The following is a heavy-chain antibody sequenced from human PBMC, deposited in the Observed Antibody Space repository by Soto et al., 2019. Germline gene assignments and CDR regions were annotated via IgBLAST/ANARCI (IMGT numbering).Heavy chain of an antibody. D-gene: IGHD3-10*01. CDR2: IISIFGTA. J-gene: IGHJ6*02. CDR1: GGTFSSYA. Sequence: QVQLVQSGAEVKKPGSSGKVSCKASGGTFSSYAISWVRQAPGQGLEWMGGIISIFGTANYAQKFQGRVTITADESTSTAYMELSSLRSEDTAVYYCARDPGSYYGSGSYPSPYGMDVWGQGTTVTVSS. V-gene: IGHV1-69*01. CDR3: ARDPGSYYGSGSYPSPYGMDV.